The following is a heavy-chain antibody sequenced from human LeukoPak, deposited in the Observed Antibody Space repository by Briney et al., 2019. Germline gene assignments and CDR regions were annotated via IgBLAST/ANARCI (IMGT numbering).Heavy chain of an antibody. CDR3: AREDTAAIRAFDI. V-gene: IGHV4-59*01. J-gene: IGHJ3*02. Sequence: SETLSLTCTVSGGSISSYYWSWIRQPPGKGLEWIRYIYYSGSTNYNPSLKSRVTISVDTSKNQFSLKLSSVTAADTAVYYCAREDTAAIRAFDIWGQGTMVTVSS. CDR1: GGSISSYY. D-gene: IGHD2-2*02. CDR2: IYYSGST.